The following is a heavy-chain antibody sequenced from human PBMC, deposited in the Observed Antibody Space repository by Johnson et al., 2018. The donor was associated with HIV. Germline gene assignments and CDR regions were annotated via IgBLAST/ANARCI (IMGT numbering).Heavy chain of an antibody. D-gene: IGHD3-16*01. Sequence: QVQLVESGGGVVQPGRSLRLSCAASGFTFSSYGMHWVRQAPGKGLEWVAVIWYDGSNKYYADSVKGRFTISRDNSKNTLYLQMNSLRAEDTAVYYCTRAHYDYAPAPTFDIWGQGTMVTVSS. J-gene: IGHJ3*02. CDR3: TRAHYDYAPAPTFDI. CDR2: IWYDGSNK. V-gene: IGHV3-33*01. CDR1: GFTFSSYG.